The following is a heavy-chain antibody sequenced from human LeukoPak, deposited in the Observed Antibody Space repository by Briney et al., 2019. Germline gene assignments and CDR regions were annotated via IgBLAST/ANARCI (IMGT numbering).Heavy chain of an antibody. Sequence: GGSLRLSCAASGFTFSSYSMNWVRQAPGKGLEWVSSISSSSSYIYYADSVKGRFTISRDNAKNSLYLQMNSLRAEDTAVYYCARGIPLSRGYYYYMDVWGKGTTVTVSS. CDR3: ARGIPLSRGYYYYMDV. CDR1: GFTFSSYS. V-gene: IGHV3-21*01. CDR2: ISSSSSYI. J-gene: IGHJ6*03. D-gene: IGHD2-21*01.